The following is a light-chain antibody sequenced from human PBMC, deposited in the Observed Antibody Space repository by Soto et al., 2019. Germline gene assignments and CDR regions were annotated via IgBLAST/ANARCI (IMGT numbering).Light chain of an antibody. V-gene: IGKV3-20*01. CDR3: QEYGSSPPFT. CDR1: QSVSSSY. CDR2: GAS. J-gene: IGKJ4*01. Sequence: EIVLTQSPGTLSLSPGERATLSCRASQSVSSSYLAWYQQKPGQAPMLLIYGASSMATGIQGRLSGSGSGTDFTLTISRLEPEACAEYYCQEYGSSPPFTFGGGTKVEIK.